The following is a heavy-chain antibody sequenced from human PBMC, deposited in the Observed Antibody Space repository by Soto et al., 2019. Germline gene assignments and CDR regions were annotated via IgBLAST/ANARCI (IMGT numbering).Heavy chain of an antibody. CDR2: IYYSGST. D-gene: IGHD6-6*01. V-gene: IGHV4-30-4*01. Sequence: SETLSLTCTVSGGSISSGDYYWSWIRQPPGKGLEWIGYIYYSGSTYYNPSLKSRVTISVDTSKNQFSLKLSSVTAADTAVYYCARETLYSSSSRYYFDYWGQGILVTVSS. CDR3: ARETLYSSSSRYYFDY. J-gene: IGHJ4*02. CDR1: GGSISSGDYY.